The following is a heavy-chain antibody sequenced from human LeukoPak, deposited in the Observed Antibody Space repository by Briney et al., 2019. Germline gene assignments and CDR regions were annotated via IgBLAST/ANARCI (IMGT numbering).Heavy chain of an antibody. CDR1: GGSFSGYY. D-gene: IGHD2-15*01. J-gene: IGHJ6*03. Sequence: SETLSLTCAVYGGSFSGYYWSWIRQPPGKGLEWIGEINHSGSTNYNPSLKSRVTISVDTSKNQFSLKLSSVTAADTAVYYCARGFHKGYCSAGSCYFYYYYYMGVWGKGTTVTVSS. CDR3: ARGFHKGYCSAGSCYFYYYYYMGV. CDR2: INHSGST. V-gene: IGHV4-34*01.